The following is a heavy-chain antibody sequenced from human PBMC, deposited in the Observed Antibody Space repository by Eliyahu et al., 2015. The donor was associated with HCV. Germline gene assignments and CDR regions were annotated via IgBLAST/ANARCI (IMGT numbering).Heavy chain of an antibody. D-gene: IGHD1-20*01. CDR1: GFXFSNXA. Sequence: EVELVDSGGGLVKPGESLRLSCVSSGFXFSNXAXTGVRQAPGSGLEWVSSISSGGLYIYYADSVKGRFTISRDNAKNSVYLQMNSLRAEDTAVYYCVRDRGYNWNDGDTDPDAFDMWGQGTMVTVSS. CDR2: ISSGGLYI. J-gene: IGHJ3*02. V-gene: IGHV3-21*02. CDR3: VRDRGYNWNDGDTDPDAFDM.